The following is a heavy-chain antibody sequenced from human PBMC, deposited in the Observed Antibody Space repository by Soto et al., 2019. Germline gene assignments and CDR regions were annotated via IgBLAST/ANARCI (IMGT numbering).Heavy chain of an antibody. CDR2: ISYDGSNK. V-gene: IGHV3-30*03. J-gene: IGHJ4*02. Sequence: GGSLRLSCAAFGFTFSSYGMHWVRQAPGKGLEWVAVISYDGSNKYYADSVKGRFIISRDNSKNTLYLQMNSLRAEDTAVYYCARGDYSSILRWFFDYWGQGTLVTVSS. CDR3: ARGDYSSILRWFFDY. D-gene: IGHD4-17*01. CDR1: GFTFSSYG.